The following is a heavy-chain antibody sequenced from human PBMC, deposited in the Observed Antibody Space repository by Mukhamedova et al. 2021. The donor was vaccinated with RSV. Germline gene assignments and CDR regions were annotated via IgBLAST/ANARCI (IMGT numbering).Heavy chain of an antibody. Sequence: GLEWVGRIKHKDDRGTTDYAAAVKGRFTISRDDSKSTLYLQMNSLKTEDTAVYYCTTGEVGCDHDGYWGQGTLVTVSS. J-gene: IGHJ4*02. V-gene: IGHV3-15*01. D-gene: IGHD2-21*01. CDR2: IKHKDDRGTT. CDR3: TTGEVGCDHDGY.